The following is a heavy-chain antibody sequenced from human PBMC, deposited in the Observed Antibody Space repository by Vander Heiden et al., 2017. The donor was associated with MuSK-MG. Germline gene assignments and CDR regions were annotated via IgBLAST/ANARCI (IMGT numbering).Heavy chain of an antibody. V-gene: IGHV4-34*01. CDR1: GGSFSGYY. D-gene: IGHD3-16*01. Sequence: QVQLQQWGAGLLKPSETLSLTCAVYGGSFSGYYWSWIRQPPGKGLEWIGEINHSGSTNYNPSLKSRVTISVDTSKNQFSLKLSSVTAADTAVYYCARVNQRGRQLRLDRGDYWGQGTLVTVYS. CDR3: ARVNQRGRQLRLDRGDY. J-gene: IGHJ4*02. CDR2: INHSGST.